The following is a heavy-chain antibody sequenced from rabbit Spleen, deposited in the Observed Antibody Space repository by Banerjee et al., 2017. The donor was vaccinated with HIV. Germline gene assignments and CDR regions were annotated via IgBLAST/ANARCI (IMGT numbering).Heavy chain of an antibody. D-gene: IGHD6-1*01. CDR3: ARGGGGYAYATSRFNL. V-gene: IGHV1S45*01. Sequence: QEQVEESGGDLVKPEGSLTLTCTASGFSLNGNYYMCWVRQAPGKGLEWIACIVTGTNVNTFYAPWAKGRFTVSKTSSTTVTLQMTSLTAADTATYFCARGGGGYAYATSRFNLWGQGTLVTVS. CDR1: GFSLNGNYY. CDR2: IVTGTNVNT. J-gene: IGHJ3*01.